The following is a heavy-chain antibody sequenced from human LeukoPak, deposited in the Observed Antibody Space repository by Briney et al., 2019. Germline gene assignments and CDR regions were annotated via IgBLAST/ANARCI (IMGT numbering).Heavy chain of an antibody. V-gene: IGHV3-74*01. Sequence: GGSLRLSCVGSGFTLSIYWMYWIRQSPGKGLLWVARINPDGSIADYTDSVKGRFTISRDNVKNTQYLQMNSLRAEDTAVYYCVREGFFDYWGQGALVTVSS. CDR3: VREGFFDY. CDR2: INPDGSIA. J-gene: IGHJ4*02. CDR1: GFTLSIYW.